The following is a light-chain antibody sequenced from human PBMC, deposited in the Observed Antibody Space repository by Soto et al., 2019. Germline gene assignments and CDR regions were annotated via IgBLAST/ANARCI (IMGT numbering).Light chain of an antibody. J-gene: IGLJ2*01. V-gene: IGLV2-18*02. CDR3: SSYTTSGVV. CDR1: SSDVGGYNG. Sequence: QSVLTQPASVSGSPGQSITISCTGTSSDVGGYNGVAWYQQPPGTAPKFIIYDVSNRPSGVPDRFSGSKSGNTASLTISGVQAEDEAEYFCSSYTTSGVVFGGGTKLTVL. CDR2: DVS.